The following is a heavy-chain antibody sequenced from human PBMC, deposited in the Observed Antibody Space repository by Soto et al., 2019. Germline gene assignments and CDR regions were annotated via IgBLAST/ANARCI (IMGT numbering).Heavy chain of an antibody. Sequence: WGSLRLSCAASGFTFSNVWLSWVRQGPGKGLEWLGRIKSRTENETTDYASPARGRFIISRDDSKNMLYLQLNRLKSEDTGVYYCATVLPHAKRWFDYWGHGTPV. J-gene: IGHJ4*01. V-gene: IGHV3-15*01. CDR2: IKSRTENETT. CDR3: ATVLPHAKRWFDY. CDR1: GFTFSNVW. D-gene: IGHD2-15*01.